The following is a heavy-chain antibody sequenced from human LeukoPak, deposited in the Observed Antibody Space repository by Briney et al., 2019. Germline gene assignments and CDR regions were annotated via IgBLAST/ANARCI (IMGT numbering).Heavy chain of an antibody. D-gene: IGHD3-22*01. CDR2: ISSSGSNI. V-gene: IGHV3-11*04. CDR3: ARAKYDSSGYYYSGFDI. Sequence: NPGGSLRLSCAASGFTFSDYYMSWIRQAPGKGLEWVSYISSSGSNIYYADSVKGRFTMSRDNAKKSLYLQMNSLRAEDTAVYYCARAKYDSSGYYYSGFDIWGQGTMVTVSS. CDR1: GFTFSDYY. J-gene: IGHJ3*02.